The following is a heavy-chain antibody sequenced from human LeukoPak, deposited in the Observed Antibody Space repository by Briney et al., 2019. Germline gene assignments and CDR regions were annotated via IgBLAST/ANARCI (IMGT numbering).Heavy chain of an antibody. V-gene: IGHV4-39*07. CDR2: IFYSGST. D-gene: IGHD3-22*01. CDR3: ARVTGYIVEDYFDY. Sequence: SETLSLTCTVSGGSISTSNYYWGWIRQPPGKGLEWIGNIFYSGSTYYSPSVKSRVTISVDTSKNQFSLRLSSVTAADTAVYYCARVTGYIVEDYFDYWGQGTLVTVSS. CDR1: GGSISTSNYY. J-gene: IGHJ4*02.